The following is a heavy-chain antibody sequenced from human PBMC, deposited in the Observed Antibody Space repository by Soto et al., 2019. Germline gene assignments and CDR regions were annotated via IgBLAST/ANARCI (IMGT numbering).Heavy chain of an antibody. D-gene: IGHD3-3*01. CDR1: GGSFSGYY. V-gene: IGHV4-34*01. CDR3: ARTYYDFWSGYQYYYYYYYMDV. Sequence: PSETLSLTCAVYGGSFSGYYWSWIRQPPGKGLEWIGEINHSGSTNYNPSLKSRVTISVDTSKNQFSLKLSSVTAADTAVYYCARTYYDFWSGYQYYYYYYYMDVWGKGTTVTVSS. CDR2: INHSGST. J-gene: IGHJ6*03.